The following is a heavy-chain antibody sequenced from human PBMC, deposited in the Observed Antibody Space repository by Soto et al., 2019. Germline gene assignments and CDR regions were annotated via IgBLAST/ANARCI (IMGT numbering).Heavy chain of an antibody. CDR2: ISGSGGST. CDR1: GFTFSSYA. D-gene: IGHD2-21*02. J-gene: IGHJ6*02. Sequence: GGSLRLSCASSGFTFSSYAMSWVRQAPGKGLEWVSAISGSGGSTYYADSVKGRFTISRDNSKSTVYLQMNSLRAEDTAVYYCARDVTENYYFGMDVWGQGTTVTVSS. CDR3: ARDVTENYYFGMDV. V-gene: IGHV3-23*01.